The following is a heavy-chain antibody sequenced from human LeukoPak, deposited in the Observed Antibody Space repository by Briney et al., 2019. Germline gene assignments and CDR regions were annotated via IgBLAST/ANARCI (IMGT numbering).Heavy chain of an antibody. V-gene: IGHV3-23*01. CDR2: ISCTGITT. CDR1: GFTFNSYA. J-gene: IGHJ5*02. D-gene: IGHD2-21*02. Sequence: GGSLRLSCAASGFTFNSYAMSWVRQAPGKGLAWLSGISCTGITTYYADSVKGRFTISRDNSKNTLYLQMNSLRVEDTAVYYCVRGQRPLLDPWGQGTLVTVSS. CDR3: VRGQRPLLDP.